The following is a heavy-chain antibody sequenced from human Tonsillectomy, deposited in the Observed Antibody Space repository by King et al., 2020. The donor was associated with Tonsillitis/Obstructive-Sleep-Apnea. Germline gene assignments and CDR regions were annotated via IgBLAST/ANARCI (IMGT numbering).Heavy chain of an antibody. Sequence: VQLVESGGGLVKPGGSLRLSCAASGFPFSSYSMNWVRQAPGKGLEWVSSASSSSSYIYYADSVKGRFTISRDNAKNSLYLQMNSLRAEDTAVYYCARAKSLDMDVWGKGTTVTVSS. V-gene: IGHV3-21*01. CDR2: ASSSSSYI. CDR1: GFPFSSYS. CDR3: ARAKSLDMDV. J-gene: IGHJ6*03. D-gene: IGHD6-6*01.